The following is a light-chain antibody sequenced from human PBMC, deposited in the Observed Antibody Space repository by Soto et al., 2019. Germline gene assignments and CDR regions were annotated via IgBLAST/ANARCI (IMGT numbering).Light chain of an antibody. CDR2: GAY. CDR1: QSVSRN. V-gene: IGKV3-15*01. Sequence: EIVMTQSPATLSVSPGERATLSCRASQSVSRNLAWYQQKPGQAPRLLISGAYTRATDIPARFSGSGSGTEFTLTISSLQSEDFAVYYCLQYNNWPYTFGQGTKLEIK. CDR3: LQYNNWPYT. J-gene: IGKJ2*01.